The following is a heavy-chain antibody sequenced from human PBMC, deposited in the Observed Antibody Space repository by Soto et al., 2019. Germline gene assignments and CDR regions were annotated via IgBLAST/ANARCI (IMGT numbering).Heavy chain of an antibody. V-gene: IGHV4-30-4*01. CDR3: ARERPDGSRLDP. J-gene: IGHJ5*02. D-gene: IGHD6-13*01. Sequence: SETLCLTCTVSGGSISSGDYYWSWIRQPPGKGLEWIGYIYYSGSTYYNPSLKSRVTISVDTSKNQFSLKLSSVTAADTAVYYCARERPDGSRLDPWGQGTLVTV. CDR2: IYYSGST. CDR1: GGSISSGDYY.